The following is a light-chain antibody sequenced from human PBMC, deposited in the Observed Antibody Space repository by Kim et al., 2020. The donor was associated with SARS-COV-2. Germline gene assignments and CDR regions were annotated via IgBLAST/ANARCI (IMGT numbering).Light chain of an antibody. Sequence: VSPGERAILSCRASQSVGNSLAWCQQKPSQPPRLLIYDASTRATGFPARFSGSGSGTEFTLTISSLQSEDFAVYYCQQYNKWPPYTFGQGTKLEI. CDR3: QQYNKWPPYT. V-gene: IGKV3-15*01. J-gene: IGKJ2*01. CDR2: DAS. CDR1: QSVGNS.